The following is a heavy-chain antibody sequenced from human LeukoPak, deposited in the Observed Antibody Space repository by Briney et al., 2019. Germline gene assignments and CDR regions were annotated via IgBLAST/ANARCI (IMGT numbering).Heavy chain of an antibody. CDR3: ARLSGYYGSGSYSTLDY. J-gene: IGHJ4*02. CDR2: INHSGST. Sequence: SETLSLTCTVSGGSISSSTYYWSWIRQPPGKGLEWIGEINHSGSTNYNPSLKSRVTISVDTSKNQFSLKLSSVTAADTAVYYCARLSGYYGSGSYSTLDYWGQGTLVTVSS. CDR1: GGSISSSTYY. V-gene: IGHV4-39*07. D-gene: IGHD3-10*01.